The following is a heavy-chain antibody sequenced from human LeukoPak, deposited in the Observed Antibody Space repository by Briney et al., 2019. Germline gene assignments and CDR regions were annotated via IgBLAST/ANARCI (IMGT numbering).Heavy chain of an antibody. CDR3: ARDQRRGVAAIWGNNAFDI. Sequence: SVKVSCKASGGTFSSYAISWVRQAPGQGLEWMGGIIPIFGTANYAQKFQGRVTITADKSTSTAYMELSSLRSEDTAAYYRARDQRRGVAAIWGNNAFDIWGQGTMVTVSS. CDR1: GGTFSSYA. V-gene: IGHV1-69*06. D-gene: IGHD2-15*01. J-gene: IGHJ3*02. CDR2: IIPIFGTA.